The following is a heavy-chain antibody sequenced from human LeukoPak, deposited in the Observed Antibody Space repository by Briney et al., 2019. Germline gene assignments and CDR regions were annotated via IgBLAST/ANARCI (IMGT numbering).Heavy chain of an antibody. D-gene: IGHD1-26*01. Sequence: GGSLRLSCAASGFTFRSFAMNWVRRAPGKGLEWVSFISGNGDSTYYTDSMKGRFTVSRDNSKTTLYLQMSSLRNEDTAVYYCAKDGGPGRGAFDIWGQGTMVTVSS. V-gene: IGHV3-23*01. J-gene: IGHJ3*02. CDR3: AKDGGPGRGAFDI. CDR1: GFTFRSFA. CDR2: ISGNGDST.